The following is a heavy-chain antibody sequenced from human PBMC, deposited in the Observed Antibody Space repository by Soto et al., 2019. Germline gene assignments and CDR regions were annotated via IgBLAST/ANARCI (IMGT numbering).Heavy chain of an antibody. V-gene: IGHV1-69*12. D-gene: IGHD3-22*01. Sequence: QVQLVQSGAEVKKPGSSVKVSCKASGCTFDNYAITWVRQAPGQGLEWMAGIIPMLDSSNYAEKFQDRVTITADESTSTTYTEVSSLSSEDTAVYYCATTYHYDTGGKTYFYYGTDVWGQGTTVTVSS. CDR2: IIPMLDSS. J-gene: IGHJ6*02. CDR1: GCTFDNYA. CDR3: ATTYHYDTGGKTYFYYGTDV.